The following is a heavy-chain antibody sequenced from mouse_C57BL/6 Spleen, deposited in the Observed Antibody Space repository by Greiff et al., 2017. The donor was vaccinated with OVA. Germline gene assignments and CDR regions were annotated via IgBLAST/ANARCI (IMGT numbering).Heavy chain of an antibody. V-gene: IGHV3-6*01. CDR3: ARGELRPPDY. D-gene: IGHD3-2*02. CDR1: GYSITSGYY. Sequence: EVQRVESGPGLVKPSQSLSLTCSVTGYSITSGYYWNWIRQFPGNKLEWMGYISYDGSNNYNPSLKNRISITRDTSKNQFFLKLNSVTTEDTATYYCARGELRPPDYWGQGTTLTVSS. J-gene: IGHJ2*01. CDR2: ISYDGSN.